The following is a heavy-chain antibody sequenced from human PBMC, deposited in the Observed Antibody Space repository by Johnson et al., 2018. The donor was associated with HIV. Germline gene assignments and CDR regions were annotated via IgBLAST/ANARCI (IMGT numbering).Heavy chain of an antibody. CDR1: GFTFSRYG. CDR2: IRYDGSNK. V-gene: IGHV3-33*08. Sequence: QVKLVESGGGVVQPGRSLRLSCAVSGFTFSRYGMHWVRQAPGKGLEWVAFIRYDGSNKYYADSVKGRFTISRDNSKNTLYLQMNSLRAEDTAVYYCARGPVFDIWGQGTMVTVSS. J-gene: IGHJ3*02. CDR3: ARGPVFDI.